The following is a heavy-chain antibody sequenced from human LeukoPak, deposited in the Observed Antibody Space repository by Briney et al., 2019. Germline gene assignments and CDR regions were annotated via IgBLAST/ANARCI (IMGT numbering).Heavy chain of an antibody. Sequence: ASVKVSCKASGYTFTGYYMHWVRQAPGQGLEWMGWISAYNGNTNYAQKLQGRVTMTTDTSTSTAYMELRSLRSDDTAVYYCARAIIELGELSPCLDYWGQGTLVTVSS. J-gene: IGHJ4*02. CDR2: ISAYNGNT. V-gene: IGHV1-18*04. D-gene: IGHD3-16*02. CDR3: ARAIIELGELSPCLDY. CDR1: GYTFTGYY.